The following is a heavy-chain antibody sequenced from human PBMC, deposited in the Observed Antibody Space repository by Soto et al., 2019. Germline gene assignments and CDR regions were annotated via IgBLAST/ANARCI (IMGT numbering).Heavy chain of an antibody. CDR2: TIPVFGTP. Sequence: QVQLVQSGAEVKKPGSSVKVSCTASGGSLSNFGISWVRQAPGQGLEWMGATIPVFGTPNYAQKFQDRVTINADESTTTVYMEVRSLTSEDTAVYYCARGDATKIVVTTYYAMDGWGQGTTVTVSS. CDR1: GGSLSNFG. D-gene: IGHD3-22*01. CDR3: ARGDATKIVVTTYYAMDG. J-gene: IGHJ6*02. V-gene: IGHV1-69*12.